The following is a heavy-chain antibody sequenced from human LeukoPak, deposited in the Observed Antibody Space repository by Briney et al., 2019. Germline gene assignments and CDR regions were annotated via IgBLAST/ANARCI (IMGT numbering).Heavy chain of an antibody. D-gene: IGHD1-26*01. CDR3: AREKSGSYREFDY. Sequence: SETLSLTCTVSGGSISSYYWNWIRQPAGKGLEWIGRIYTSGSTNYNASLKSRVSMSGDTSKNQLSLKLSSVTAADTAVFYCAREKSGSYREFDYWDQGTLVTVSS. V-gene: IGHV4-4*07. CDR2: IYTSGST. J-gene: IGHJ4*02. CDR1: GGSISSYY.